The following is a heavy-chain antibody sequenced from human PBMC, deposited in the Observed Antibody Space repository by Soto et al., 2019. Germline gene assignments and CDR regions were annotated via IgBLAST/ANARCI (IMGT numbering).Heavy chain of an antibody. CDR1: GYSISSGYY. CDR3: ARVPRLAAAGTVSFMDV. D-gene: IGHD6-13*01. CDR2: TYHSGST. J-gene: IGHJ6*02. Sequence: PSETLSLTCAVSGYSISSGYYWGWIRQPPGKGLEWIGSTYHSGSTYYNPSLKSRVTISVDTSKNQFSLKLSSVTAADTAVYYCARVPRLAAAGTVSFMDVWGQGTKVTVSS. V-gene: IGHV4-38-2*01.